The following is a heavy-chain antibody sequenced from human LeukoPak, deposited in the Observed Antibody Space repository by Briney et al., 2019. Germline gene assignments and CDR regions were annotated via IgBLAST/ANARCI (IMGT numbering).Heavy chain of an antibody. J-gene: IGHJ4*02. CDR2: MYYGGGT. CDR1: DGSIKNGGYY. D-gene: IGHD3-3*01. V-gene: IGHV4-31*03. Sequence: SETLSLTCTVSDGSIKNGGYYWIWIRQHPRKGLEWIGDMYYGGGTYYNPPLKSRVTISVDTSKNQFSLKLSSVTAADTAVYYCARGVDYDFWSGPFDYWGQGTLVTVSS. CDR3: ARGVDYDFWSGPFDY.